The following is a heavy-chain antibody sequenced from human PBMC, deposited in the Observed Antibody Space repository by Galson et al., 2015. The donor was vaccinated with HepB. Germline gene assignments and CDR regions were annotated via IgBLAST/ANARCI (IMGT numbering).Heavy chain of an antibody. CDR3: AREGTMHPSVYYFDY. D-gene: IGHD3-10*01. V-gene: IGHV3-30*04. CDR2: ISYDGSNK. CDR1: GFTFSSYA. J-gene: IGHJ4*02. Sequence: SLRLSCAASGFTFSSYAMHWVRQAPGKGLEWVAVISYDGSNKYYADSVKGRFTISRDNSKNTLYLQMNSLRAEDTAVYYCAREGTMHPSVYYFDYWGQGTLVTVSS.